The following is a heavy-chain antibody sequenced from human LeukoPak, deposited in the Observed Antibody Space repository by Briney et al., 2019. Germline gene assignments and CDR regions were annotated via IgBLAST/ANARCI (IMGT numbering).Heavy chain of an antibody. J-gene: IGHJ3*02. CDR1: GFTFSSYG. D-gene: IGHD3-22*01. V-gene: IGHV3-30*18. CDR2: ISYDGSNK. CDR3: AKDQESNYYDSSGFDAFDI. Sequence: RSLRLSCAASGFTFSSYGMHWVRQAPGTGLEWVAVISYDGSNKYYADSVKGRFTISRDNSKNTLYLQMNSLRAEDTAVYYCAKDQESNYYDSSGFDAFDIWGQGTMVTVSS.